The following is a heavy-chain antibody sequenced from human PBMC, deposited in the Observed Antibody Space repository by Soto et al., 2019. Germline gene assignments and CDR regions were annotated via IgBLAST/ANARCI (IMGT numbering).Heavy chain of an antibody. CDR3: AVGYSDYDFAVAGGYYYGMDV. CDR2: IVVGSGNT. V-gene: IGHV1-58*01. CDR1: GFTFTSSA. Sequence: ASVKVSCKASGFTFTSSAVQWVRQARGQRLEWIGWIVVGSGNTNYAQKFQERVTITRDMSTSTAYVELSSLRSEDTAVYYCAVGYSDYDFAVAGGYYYGMDVWGQGTTVTVSS. J-gene: IGHJ6*02. D-gene: IGHD5-12*01.